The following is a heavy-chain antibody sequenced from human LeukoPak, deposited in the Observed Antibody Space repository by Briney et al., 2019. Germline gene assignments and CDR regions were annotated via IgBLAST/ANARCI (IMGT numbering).Heavy chain of an antibody. Sequence: GGSLRLSCAASGFTFSAYVMHWVRQAPGKGPEWVAVIWYDGSNKYYADSVKGRFTISRDNSKNTLYLQMNRLRAEDTAVYYCARDWGEGFFSMAFDIWGQGTMVTVSS. CDR1: GFTFSAYV. CDR2: IWYDGSNK. CDR3: ARDWGEGFFSMAFDI. D-gene: IGHD3-16*01. V-gene: IGHV3-33*01. J-gene: IGHJ3*02.